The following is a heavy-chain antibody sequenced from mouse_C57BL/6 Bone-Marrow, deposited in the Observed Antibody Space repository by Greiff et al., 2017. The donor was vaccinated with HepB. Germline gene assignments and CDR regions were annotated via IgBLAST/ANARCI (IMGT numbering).Heavy chain of an antibody. J-gene: IGHJ4*01. D-gene: IGHD4-1*01. Sequence: VQLQQPGAELVKPGASVKLSCKASGYTFTSYWMHWVKQRPGQGLEWIGMIHPNSGSTNYNEKFKSKATLTVDKSSSTAYMQLSSLTSEDSAVYYCARRHLLGFYAMDYWGQGTSVTVSS. CDR2: IHPNSGST. CDR1: GYTFTSYW. V-gene: IGHV1-64*01. CDR3: ARRHLLGFYAMDY.